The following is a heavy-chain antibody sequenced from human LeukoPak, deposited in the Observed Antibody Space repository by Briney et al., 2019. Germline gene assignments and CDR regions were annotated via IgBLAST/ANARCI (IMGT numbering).Heavy chain of an antibody. CDR3: TRGSYDVLTGYSTLGEF. CDR1: GGSISSSSFY. CDR2: VYYRGTT. J-gene: IGHJ4*02. V-gene: IGHV4-39*01. D-gene: IGHD3-9*01. Sequence: PSETLSLTCTVSGGSISSSSFYWGWIRQAPGKGLEWVASVYYRGTTYYNPSLKSRVTISADTSKKRFSLKLSSVTAADTAVYYCTRGSYDVLTGYSTLGEFWGQGTLSSSPQ.